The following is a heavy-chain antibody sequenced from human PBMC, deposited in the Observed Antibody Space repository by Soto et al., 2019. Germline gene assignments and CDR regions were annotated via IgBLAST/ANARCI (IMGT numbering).Heavy chain of an antibody. J-gene: IGHJ6*03. CDR1: GYTFTSYD. CDR3: ARVNCSGGSCYSSGYYYYYMDV. CDR2: MNPNSGNT. Sequence: GASVKVSCKASGYTFTSYDINWVRQATGQGLEWMGWMNPNSGNTDYAQKFQGRVTMTRNNSISTAYMELSSLRSEDTAVYYCARVNCSGGSCYSSGYYYYYMDVWGKGTTVTVSS. D-gene: IGHD2-15*01. V-gene: IGHV1-8*01.